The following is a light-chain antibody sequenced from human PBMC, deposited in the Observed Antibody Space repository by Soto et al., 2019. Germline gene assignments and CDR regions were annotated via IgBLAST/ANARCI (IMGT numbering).Light chain of an antibody. CDR2: GAS. J-gene: IGKJ1*01. V-gene: IGKV3-15*01. CDR3: QKYNKRPPPET. CDR1: QNVANY. Sequence: EIVLTQSPGTLSLSPGERATLSCRASQNVANYLDWYQQKPGQAPRLLIYGASTRATGIPARFSGSGAGTELTLTIGRPQYGAIADYYCQKYNKRPPPETFGQGTKV.